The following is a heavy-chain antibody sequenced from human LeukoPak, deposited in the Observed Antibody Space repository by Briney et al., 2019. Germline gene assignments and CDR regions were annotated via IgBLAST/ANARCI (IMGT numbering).Heavy chain of an antibody. D-gene: IGHD3-9*01. V-gene: IGHV4-4*02. CDR1: GGSISSSNW. CDR2: IYHSGST. Sequence: SGTLSLTCAVSGGSISSSNWWSWVRPPPGKGLEWIGEIYHSGSTNYNPSLKSRVTISVDKSKNQFSLKLSSVTAADTAVYYCARHLRYFDWLMAGYYGMDVWGQGTTVTVSS. J-gene: IGHJ6*02. CDR3: ARHLRYFDWLMAGYYGMDV.